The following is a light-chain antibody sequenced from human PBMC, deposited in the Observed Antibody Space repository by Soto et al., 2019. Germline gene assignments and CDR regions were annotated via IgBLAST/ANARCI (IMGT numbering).Light chain of an antibody. CDR1: SSDVGSYNL. V-gene: IGLV2-23*01. Sequence: QSVLTQPASVSGSPGQSITISCTGTSSDVGSYNLVSWYQQHSGKAPKLMIYEGNRRPSGVSSRFSGSNSGKTASLTISGLQAEDEADYYCCSYVGARRYVFVIATKVTVL. CDR2: EGN. CDR3: CSYVGARRYV. J-gene: IGLJ1*01.